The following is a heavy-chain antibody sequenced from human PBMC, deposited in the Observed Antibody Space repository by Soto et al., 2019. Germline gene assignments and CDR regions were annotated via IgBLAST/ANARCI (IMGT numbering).Heavy chain of an antibody. Sequence: PSETLSLTCTVSGGSISSGDYYWSWIRQPPGKGLEWIGYIYYSGSTYYNPSLKSRVTISVDTSKNQFSLKLSSVTAADTAVYYCARDSRPHHCSSTSCYLDYWGQGTLVTVSS. CDR3: ARDSRPHHCSSTSCYLDY. D-gene: IGHD2-2*01. CDR1: GGSISSGDYY. CDR2: IYYSGST. V-gene: IGHV4-30-4*02. J-gene: IGHJ4*02.